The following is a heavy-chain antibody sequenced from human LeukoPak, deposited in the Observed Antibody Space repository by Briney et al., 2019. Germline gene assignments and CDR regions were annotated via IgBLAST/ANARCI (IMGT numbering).Heavy chain of an antibody. CDR2: IKQDGSEK. CDR1: GFTFSGYW. J-gene: IGHJ4*02. CDR3: ARDWHYGSGSYYDFDY. Sequence: GGSLRLSCAASGFTFSGYWMSWVRQAPGKGLEWVANIKQDGSEKYYVDSVKGRFTISRDNAKNSLYLQMNSLRAEDTAVYYCARDWHYGSGSYYDFDYWGQGTLVTVSS. V-gene: IGHV3-7*01. D-gene: IGHD3-10*01.